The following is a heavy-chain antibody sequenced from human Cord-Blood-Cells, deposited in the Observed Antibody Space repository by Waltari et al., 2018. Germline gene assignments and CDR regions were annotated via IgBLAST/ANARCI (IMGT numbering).Heavy chain of an antibody. CDR3: AREDDAFDI. Sequence: QVQLQESGPGLVKPSETLSLTCTVSGYSISSGYYWGWIRQPPGKGLEWIGSIYHSGSTDYNPSLKSRVTISVETSKNQFSLKLSSVTAADTAVYYCAREDDAFDIWGQGKMVTVSS. CDR2: IYHSGST. CDR1: GYSISSGYY. V-gene: IGHV4-38-2*02. J-gene: IGHJ3*02.